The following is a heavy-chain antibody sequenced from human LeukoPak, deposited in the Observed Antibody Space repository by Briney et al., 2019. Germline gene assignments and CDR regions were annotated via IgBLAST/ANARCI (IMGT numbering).Heavy chain of an antibody. Sequence: SETLSLTCTVSGGSISSFYRSWIRQPAGKGLEWIGRIYTSGSTNYNPSLNSRVTMSVDTSKNQFSLKLSSVTAADTAVYYCARDVVAAAGTWDYWGQGTLVTVSS. CDR3: ARDVVAAAGTWDY. J-gene: IGHJ4*02. CDR1: GGSISSFY. D-gene: IGHD6-13*01. CDR2: IYTSGST. V-gene: IGHV4-4*07.